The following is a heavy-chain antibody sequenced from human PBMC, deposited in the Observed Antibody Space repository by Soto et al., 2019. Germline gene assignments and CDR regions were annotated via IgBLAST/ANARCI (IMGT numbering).Heavy chain of an antibody. CDR3: AKDEEGYCSSTSCSNLWDY. CDR2: ISGSGGST. Sequence: SLRLSCAASGFTFSSYAMSWVRQAPGKGLEWVSAISGSGGSTYYADSVKGRFTISRDNSKNTLYLQMNSLRAEDTAVYYCAKDEEGYCSSTSCSNLWDYWGQGTLVTVPS. D-gene: IGHD2-2*01. J-gene: IGHJ4*02. V-gene: IGHV3-23*01. CDR1: GFTFSSYA.